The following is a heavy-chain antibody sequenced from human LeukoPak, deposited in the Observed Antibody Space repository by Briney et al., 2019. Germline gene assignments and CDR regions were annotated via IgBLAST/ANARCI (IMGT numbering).Heavy chain of an antibody. CDR3: AKGMSAMAKSDAFDI. Sequence: PGGSLRLSCAASGFTFSSYGMRWVRQAPGKGLEWVAFIRYDGSNKYYADSVKGRFTISRDNSKNTLYLRMNSLRAEDTAVYYCAKGMSAMAKSDAFDIWGQGTMVTVSS. V-gene: IGHV3-30*02. CDR2: IRYDGSNK. D-gene: IGHD5-18*01. CDR1: GFTFSSYG. J-gene: IGHJ3*02.